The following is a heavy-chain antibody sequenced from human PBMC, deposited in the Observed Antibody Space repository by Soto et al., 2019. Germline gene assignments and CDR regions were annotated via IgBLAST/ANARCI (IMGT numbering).Heavy chain of an antibody. CDR1: GGSISSSSYY. Sequence: SETLSLTCTVSGGSISSSSYYWGWIRQPPGKGLEWIGSIYYSGSTYYNPSLKSRVTISVDTSKNQFSLKLSSVTAADTAVYNCAGPYGSGSYYPWFDPWGQGTLVTVSS. CDR3: AGPYGSGSYYPWFDP. V-gene: IGHV4-39*01. J-gene: IGHJ5*02. CDR2: IYYSGST. D-gene: IGHD3-10*01.